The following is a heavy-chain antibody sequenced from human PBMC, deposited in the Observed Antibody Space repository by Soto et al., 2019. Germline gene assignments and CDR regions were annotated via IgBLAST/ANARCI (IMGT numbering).Heavy chain of an antibody. CDR2: INPNSGGI. CDR1: GYTFTGYY. J-gene: IGHJ3*02. V-gene: IGHV1-2*02. CDR3: ARGSYNWNYSGPFDI. D-gene: IGHD1-7*01. Sequence: ASVKVSCKASGYTFTGYYMHWVRQAPGQGLEWMGWINPNSGGINYAQKFQGRVTMTRDTSISTAYMELSRLRSDDTAVYYCARGSYNWNYSGPFDIWGQGTMVTVSS.